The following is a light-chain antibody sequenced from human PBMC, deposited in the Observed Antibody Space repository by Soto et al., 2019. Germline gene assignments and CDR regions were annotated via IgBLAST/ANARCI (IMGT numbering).Light chain of an antibody. CDR1: SSDVGGYNY. CDR3: TSYTSSSIYV. CDR2: EVS. V-gene: IGLV2-14*01. Sequence: QSVLTQPASVSGSPGQSITISCTGTSSDVGGYNYVSWYQQHPGKAPKLMICEVSNRPSGVSIRFSGSKSGNTASLTISGLQAEDEADYYCTSYTSSSIYVFGTGTKVTV. J-gene: IGLJ1*01.